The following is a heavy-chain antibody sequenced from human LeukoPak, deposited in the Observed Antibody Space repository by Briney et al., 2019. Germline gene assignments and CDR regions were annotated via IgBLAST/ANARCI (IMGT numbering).Heavy chain of an antibody. D-gene: IGHD3-10*01. CDR2: ISSSSSYI. J-gene: IGHJ4*02. CDR3: ASLLLWFGEPRPFDY. Sequence: GGSLRLSCAASGFTFSSYSMNWVRQAPGKGLEWVSSISSSSSYIYYADSVKGRFTISRDNAKNSLYLQMNGLRAEDTAVYYCASLLLWFGEPRPFDYWGQGTLVTVSS. CDR1: GFTFSSYS. V-gene: IGHV3-21*01.